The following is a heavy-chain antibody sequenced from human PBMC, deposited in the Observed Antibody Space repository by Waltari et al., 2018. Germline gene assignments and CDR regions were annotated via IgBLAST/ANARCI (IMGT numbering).Heavy chain of an antibody. V-gene: IGHV4-4*07. Sequence: QVQLQESGPGLVKPSETLSLTCTVSGGSISSYYWSWIRQPAGKGLEWIGRIYPSGSPHYTPSLKSRVTMSVDTSKTQFSLKLSSVPAADTAVYYCARADSSGWYSVVHDAFDIWGQGTMVTVSS. CDR1: GGSISSYY. J-gene: IGHJ3*02. D-gene: IGHD6-19*01. CDR2: IYPSGSP. CDR3: ARADSSGWYSVVHDAFDI.